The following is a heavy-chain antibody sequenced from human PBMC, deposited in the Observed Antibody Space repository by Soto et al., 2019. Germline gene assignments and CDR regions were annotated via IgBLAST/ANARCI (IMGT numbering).Heavy chain of an antibody. V-gene: IGHV4-59*08. D-gene: IGHD3-22*01. CDR3: VRLGGYYQAFDS. CDR1: GGSIRDYY. J-gene: IGHJ4*02. Sequence: QVQLQESGPGLVKPSETLSLTCTVSGGSIRDYYWGWIRQSPGKGLEWIGYIYYTGTTKYNPSLKSRVTISVDSSKNQFSLKLDSVTAADTAVYYCVRLGGYYQAFDSWGQGTLVTVSS. CDR2: IYYTGTT.